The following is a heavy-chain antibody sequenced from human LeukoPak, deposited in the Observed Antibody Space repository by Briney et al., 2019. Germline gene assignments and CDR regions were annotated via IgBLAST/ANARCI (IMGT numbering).Heavy chain of an antibody. CDR2: TQSSGST. Sequence: ETLSLTCTVSGGSISPYYWNWIRHTAGKGRGWIGRTQSSGSTNYNPSLRGRHTISVDKSQHQFSLKLTSVTAADTAVYYCARAERQFYYDCSGSSYYYYMDVWGKGTTVAVSS. V-gene: IGHV4-4*07. D-gene: IGHD3-22*01. J-gene: IGHJ6*03. CDR3: ARAERQFYYDCSGSSYYYYMDV. CDR1: GGSISPYY.